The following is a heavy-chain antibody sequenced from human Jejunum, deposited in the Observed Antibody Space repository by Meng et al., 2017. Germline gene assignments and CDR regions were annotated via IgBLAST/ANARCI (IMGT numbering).Heavy chain of an antibody. CDR2: INTDGSST. J-gene: IGHJ4*02. CDR3: ARASQTGDLPGI. Sequence: EGQLVESGGGLFQPGGSLRLSCVASGFTFSSYWMHWVRQTPGKGLVWVSRINTDGSSTTYADSVKGRFTISRDNAKNTLYLQMNNLRAEDTAVYYCARASQTGDLPGIWGQGTLVTVSS. D-gene: IGHD7-27*01. CDR1: GFTFSSYW. V-gene: IGHV3-74*01.